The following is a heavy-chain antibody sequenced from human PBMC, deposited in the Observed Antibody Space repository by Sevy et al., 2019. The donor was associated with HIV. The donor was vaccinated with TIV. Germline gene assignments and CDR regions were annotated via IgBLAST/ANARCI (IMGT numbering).Heavy chain of an antibody. Sequence: GGSLRLSCAASGFSFSIYWMHWVRQVPGKGLVWVSRINSDGSSTTYADSVKDRFTFSRDNAKNTLFLQMNSLRVEDTAVYYCVREGVGGYSYGFDYWGQGPLVTVSS. CDR1: GFSFSIYW. CDR3: VREGVGGYSYGFDY. J-gene: IGHJ4*02. D-gene: IGHD5-18*01. V-gene: IGHV3-74*03. CDR2: INSDGSST.